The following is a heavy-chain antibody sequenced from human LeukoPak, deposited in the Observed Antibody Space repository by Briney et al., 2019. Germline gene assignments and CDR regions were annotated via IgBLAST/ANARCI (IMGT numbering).Heavy chain of an antibody. V-gene: IGHV3-43*01. Sequence: PGGSLRPSCAASGFTFDDYTMHWVRQAPGKGLEWVSLISWDGGSTYYADSVKGRFTISRDNSKNSLYLQMNSLRTEDTALYYCAKDIAGPGYSNPIYYYYGMDVWGQGTTVTVSS. J-gene: IGHJ6*02. CDR2: ISWDGGST. CDR3: AKDIAGPGYSNPIYYYYGMDV. D-gene: IGHD4-11*01. CDR1: GFTFDDYT.